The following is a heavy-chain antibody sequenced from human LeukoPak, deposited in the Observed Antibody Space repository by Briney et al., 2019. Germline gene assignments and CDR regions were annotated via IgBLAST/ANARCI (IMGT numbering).Heavy chain of an antibody. CDR1: GGHFSGYY. CDR2: INHSGST. Sequence: SDTLSLTCAIYGGHFSGYYWSWIRQPPGKGLDWIGEINHSGSTNYNPSLKSRGTISGDTSKKQFSLKLSSVTAADTAVYYCARSPSTIGWNWGYYFDYWGQGSLVTVSS. J-gene: IGHJ4*02. D-gene: IGHD3-3*01. V-gene: IGHV4-34*01. CDR3: ARSPSTIGWNWGYYFDY.